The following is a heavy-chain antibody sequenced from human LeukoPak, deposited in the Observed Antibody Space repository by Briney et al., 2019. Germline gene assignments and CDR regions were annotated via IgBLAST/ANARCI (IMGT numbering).Heavy chain of an antibody. V-gene: IGHV4-4*07. CDR3: ARDPRKENWFDP. Sequence: SETLSLTCTVSGGSISSYYWSWIRQPPGKGLEWIGRIYTSGSTNYNPSLKSRVTMSVDTSKNQFSLKLSSVTAADTAVYYCARDPRKENWFDPWGQGTLVTVSS. J-gene: IGHJ5*02. CDR1: GGSISSYY. CDR2: IYTSGST.